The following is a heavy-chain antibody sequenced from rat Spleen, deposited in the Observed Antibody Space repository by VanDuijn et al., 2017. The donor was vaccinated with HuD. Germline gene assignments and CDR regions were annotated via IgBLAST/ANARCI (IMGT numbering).Heavy chain of an antibody. V-gene: IGHV5-29*01. CDR2: ITNIAGGT. J-gene: IGHJ2*01. CDR1: GFTFSNYG. Sequence: EVQLVESGGGLVQPGRSLKLSCAASGFTFSNYGMAWVRQAPGKGLEWIASITNIAGGTYYADSVKGRFTISRDDAKNTLSLQMNSLRSEDTATYYCTTKADWGQGVMVTVSS. CDR3: TTKAD.